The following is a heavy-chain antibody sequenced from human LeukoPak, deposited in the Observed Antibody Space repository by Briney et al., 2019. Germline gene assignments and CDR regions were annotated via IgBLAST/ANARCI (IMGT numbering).Heavy chain of an antibody. CDR1: GFTFDDYA. D-gene: IGHD3-22*01. Sequence: GGALRLSCAASGFTFDDYAMHWVRQAPGKGLEWVSGISWNSGSIGYADSVKGRFTISRDNAKNSLYLQMNSLRAEDTALYYCAKDGGYQSYYYYGMDVRGQGTTVTVSS. J-gene: IGHJ6*02. CDR2: ISWNSGSI. V-gene: IGHV3-9*01. CDR3: AKDGGYQSYYYYGMDV.